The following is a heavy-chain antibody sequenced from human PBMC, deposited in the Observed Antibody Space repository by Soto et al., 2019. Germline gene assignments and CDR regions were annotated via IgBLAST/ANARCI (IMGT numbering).Heavy chain of an antibody. Sequence: GESLKISCKSSGYSFTSYWIGWVRQMPGKGLEWMGIIYPGDSDTRYSPSFQGQVTNSADKSISTAYLQWSSLKASDNAMYYCARFSQQLAYSPIDYWGQGTLVTVSS. CDR2: IYPGDSDT. CDR1: GYSFTSYW. V-gene: IGHV5-51*01. D-gene: IGHD6-13*01. J-gene: IGHJ4*02. CDR3: ARFSQQLAYSPIDY.